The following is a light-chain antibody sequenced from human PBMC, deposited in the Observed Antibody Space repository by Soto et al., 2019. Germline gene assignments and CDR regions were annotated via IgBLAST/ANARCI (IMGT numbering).Light chain of an antibody. J-gene: IGKJ1*01. CDR2: KAS. CDR3: QQYNSYTWT. CDR1: QTISSW. Sequence: QSPSTLSGSVGDRVTITCRASQTISSWLAWYQQKPGKAPKLLIYKASTLKSGVPSRFSGSGSGTEFTLTISSLQPDDFATYYCQQYNSYTWTFGQGTKVDIK. V-gene: IGKV1-5*03.